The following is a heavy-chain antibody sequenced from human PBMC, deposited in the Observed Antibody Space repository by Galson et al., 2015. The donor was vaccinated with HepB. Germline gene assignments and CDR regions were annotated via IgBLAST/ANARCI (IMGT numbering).Heavy chain of an antibody. V-gene: IGHV4-61*01. CDR2: IYYSGNT. D-gene: IGHD2-2*01. J-gene: IGHJ4*02. Sequence: ETLSLTCTVSGGSVSSGSYYWSWIRQPPGKGLEWIGYIYYSGNTYYNASLKSRITISLDNSKNQLSLNVRSVTAADTAIYYCARWASTGRGQFDFWGQGTLVTVSS. CDR1: GGSVSSGSYY. CDR3: ARWASTGRGQFDF.